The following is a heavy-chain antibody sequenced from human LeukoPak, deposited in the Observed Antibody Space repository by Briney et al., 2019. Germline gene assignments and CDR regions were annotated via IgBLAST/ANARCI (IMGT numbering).Heavy chain of an antibody. CDR1: GGSISSSSYY. D-gene: IGHD2-15*01. CDR2: IYYSGST. V-gene: IGHV4-39*01. CDR3: ARVVAALDYFDY. J-gene: IGHJ4*02. Sequence: PLETLSLTCTVSGGSISSSSYYWGWIRQPPGKGLEWIGSIYYSGSTYYNPSLKSRVTISVDTSKNQFSLKLSSVTAADTAVYYCARVVAALDYFDYWGQGTLVTVSS.